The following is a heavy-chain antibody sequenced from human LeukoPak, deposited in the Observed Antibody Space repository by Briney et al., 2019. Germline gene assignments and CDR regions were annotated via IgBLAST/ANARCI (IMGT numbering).Heavy chain of an antibody. D-gene: IGHD5-18*01. CDR3: ARGGYSYYYGMDV. Sequence: SETLSLTCVVYGGSISSYYWSWIRQPPGKGLEWIGYIYYSGSTNYNPSLKSRVTISVDTSKNQFSLKLSSVTAADTAVYYCARGGYSYYYGMDVWGQGTTVTVSS. CDR1: GGSISSYY. CDR2: IYYSGST. J-gene: IGHJ6*02. V-gene: IGHV4-59*01.